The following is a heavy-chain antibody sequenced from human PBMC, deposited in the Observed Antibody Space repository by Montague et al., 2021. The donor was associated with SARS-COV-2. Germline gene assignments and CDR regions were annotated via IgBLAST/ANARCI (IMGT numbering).Heavy chain of an antibody. Sequence: SETLSLTCTVSGGSISSSNYYWGWIRRPPGKGLEWIGNMYYSGSTHYNPSLKSRVTISIDTSKNQFSLKLSSVTAADTAVYYCARDDIVLQGVTKGMDVWGQGTTVTVSS. CDR2: MYYSGST. V-gene: IGHV4-39*07. CDR1: GGSISSSNYY. CDR3: ARDDIVLQGVTKGMDV. D-gene: IGHD3-10*01. J-gene: IGHJ6*02.